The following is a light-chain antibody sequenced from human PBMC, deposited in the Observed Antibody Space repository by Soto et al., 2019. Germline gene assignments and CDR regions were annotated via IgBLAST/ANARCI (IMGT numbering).Light chain of an antibody. V-gene: IGKV3-20*01. Sequence: IVLTQSPGTLSLSPGERATLSCRASQSITRNFLAWYQQRLGQAPRLLIYEGSTRATGIPDRFSGSGSGADVTLPVNRLANGDFAVYYCQQYGTLSRTCGQGTTVEIK. CDR2: EGS. CDR3: QQYGTLSRT. J-gene: IGKJ1*01. CDR1: QSITRNF.